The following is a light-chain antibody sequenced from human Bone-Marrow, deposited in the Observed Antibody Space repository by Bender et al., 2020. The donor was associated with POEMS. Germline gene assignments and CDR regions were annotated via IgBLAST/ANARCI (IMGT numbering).Light chain of an antibody. CDR1: SSDVGSYRL. V-gene: IGLV2-14*02. Sequence: QSALTQPASVSGSPGQSITISCTGTSSDVGSYRLVSWYQQHPGKAPRLIIYQVRHRPSGVSNRFSGSKSGNTASLTISGLQAEDEADYYCSSYMNTNTVDVVFGGGTKLTVL. CDR2: QVR. J-gene: IGLJ2*01. CDR3: SSYMNTNTVDVV.